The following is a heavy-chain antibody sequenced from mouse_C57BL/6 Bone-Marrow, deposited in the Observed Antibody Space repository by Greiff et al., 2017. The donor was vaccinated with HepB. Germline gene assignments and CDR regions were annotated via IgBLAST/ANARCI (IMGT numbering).Heavy chain of an antibody. Sequence: QVQPQQPATQLVKPGASVKLSLPSSGYTFTRSFLPWVKQIPLPGREWIGNINPSNGGTNYNEKFKSKATLTVDKSSSTAYMQLSSLTSEDSAVYYCARFTTVPRLGFAYWGQGTLVTVSA. J-gene: IGHJ3*01. D-gene: IGHD1-1*01. V-gene: IGHV1-53*01. CDR2: INPSNGGT. CDR3: ARFTTVPRLGFAY. CDR1: GYTFTRSF.